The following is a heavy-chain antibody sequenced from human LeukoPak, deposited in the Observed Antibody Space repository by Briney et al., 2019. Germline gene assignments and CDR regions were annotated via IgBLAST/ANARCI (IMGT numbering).Heavy chain of an antibody. J-gene: IGHJ4*02. CDR3: ARGVATINFDY. V-gene: IGHV4-61*02. CDR1: GGSISGDSYY. CDR2: IYTSGST. Sequence: SETLSLTCTVSGGSISGDSYYWSWIRQPAGKGLEWIGRIYTSGSTNYNPSLKSRVTISLDTSKSQFSLKLNSVTAADTAVYYGARGVATINFDYWGQGTLVTVSS. D-gene: IGHD5-24*01.